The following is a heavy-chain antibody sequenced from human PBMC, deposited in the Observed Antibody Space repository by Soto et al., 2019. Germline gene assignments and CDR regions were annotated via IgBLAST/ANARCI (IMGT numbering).Heavy chain of an antibody. J-gene: IGHJ4*02. V-gene: IGHV3-48*02. CDR2: ISSSSSTI. CDR1: GFTFSSYS. Sequence: EVQLVESGGGLVQPGGSLRLSCAASGFTFSSYSMNWVRQAPGKGLEWVSYISSSSSTIYYADSVKGRFTISRDNAKNSLYLQMNSLRDEDTAVYYCARDQSQNSIAVAGYYFDYWGQGTLVTVSS. CDR3: ARDQSQNSIAVAGYYFDY. D-gene: IGHD6-19*01.